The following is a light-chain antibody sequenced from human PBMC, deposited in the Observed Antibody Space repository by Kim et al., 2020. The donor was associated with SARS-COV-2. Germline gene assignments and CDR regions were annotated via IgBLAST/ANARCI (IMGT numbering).Light chain of an antibody. Sequence: QSALTQPRSVSGSPGQSVTISCTGTSSDVGGYNYVSWYQQYPGKAPKVMIYDVSKRPSGVPDRFSGSKSGNTASLTISGLQADDEADYYCCSYAGSYRWVFGGGTQLTVL. CDR1: SSDVGGYNY. CDR3: CSYAGSYRWV. J-gene: IGLJ3*02. V-gene: IGLV2-11*01. CDR2: DVS.